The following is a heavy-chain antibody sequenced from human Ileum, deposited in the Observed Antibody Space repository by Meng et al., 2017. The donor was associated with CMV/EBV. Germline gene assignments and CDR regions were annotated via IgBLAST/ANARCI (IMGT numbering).Heavy chain of an antibody. D-gene: IGHD6-19*01. Sequence: LRLSGTVSGGSTSSVGYYWSWIRQHPGKGLEWIGYIYYSGSTYYNPSLKSRVTISVDTSKNQFSLKLSSVTAADTAVYYCARAYGSGWPYYYYGLDVWGQGTTVTVSS. CDR1: GGSTSSVGYY. J-gene: IGHJ6*02. CDR2: IYYSGST. V-gene: IGHV4-31*03. CDR3: ARAYGSGWPYYYYGLDV.